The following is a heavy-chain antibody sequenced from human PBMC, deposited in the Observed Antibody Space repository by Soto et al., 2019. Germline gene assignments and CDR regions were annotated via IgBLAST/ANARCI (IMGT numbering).Heavy chain of an antibody. CDR1: GFTFSSYS. CDR3: ARDAPYYSSSSRWFDP. J-gene: IGHJ5*02. CDR2: ISSSSSYI. V-gene: IGHV3-21*01. D-gene: IGHD6-6*01. Sequence: GGSLRLSCAASGFTFSSYSMNWVRQAPGKGLEWVSSISSSSSYIYYADSVKGRFPISRDNAKNSLYLQMNSLRAEDTAVYYCARDAPYYSSSSRWFDPWGQGTLVTVSS.